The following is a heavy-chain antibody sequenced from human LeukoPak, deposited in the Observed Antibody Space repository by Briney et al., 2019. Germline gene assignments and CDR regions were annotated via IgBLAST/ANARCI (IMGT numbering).Heavy chain of an antibody. CDR1: GYSISSGYY. J-gene: IGHJ5*02. D-gene: IGHD3-9*01. CDR3: ARAVFDWGYNWFDP. Sequence: SETLSLTCAVSGYSISSGYYWGWIRQPPGKGLEWIGSTYHSGSTYYNPSLKSRVTISVDTSKNQFSLKLSSVTAADTAVYYCARAVFDWGYNWFDPWGQGTLVTVSS. V-gene: IGHV4-38-2*01. CDR2: TYHSGST.